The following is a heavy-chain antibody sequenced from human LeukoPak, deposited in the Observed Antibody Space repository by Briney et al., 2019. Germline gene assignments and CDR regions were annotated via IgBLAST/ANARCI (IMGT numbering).Heavy chain of an antibody. Sequence: GASVKVSCKASGYTFTSYGISWVRQAPGQGLEWMGWISAYNGNTNYAQKLQGRVTMTTDTSTSTAYMELRSLRSEDTAVYYCARAGYCSSTSCYNEAGGFYYWGQGTLVTVSS. CDR3: ARAGYCSSTSCYNEAGGFYY. CDR1: GYTFTSYG. V-gene: IGHV1-18*01. CDR2: ISAYNGNT. D-gene: IGHD2-2*02. J-gene: IGHJ4*02.